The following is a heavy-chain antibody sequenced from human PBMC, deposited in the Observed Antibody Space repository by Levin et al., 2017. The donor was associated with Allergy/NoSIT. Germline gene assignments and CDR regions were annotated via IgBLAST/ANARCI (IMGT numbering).Heavy chain of an antibody. CDR3: AREMAETAAETFDI. J-gene: IGHJ3*02. CDR2: ISPYNGDT. CDR1: GYTFTFYG. Sequence: EASVKVSCKASGYTFTFYGISWVRQAPGQGLEWMGWISPYNGDTNYAQKLQGRVTMTTDTSPSTAYMELRSLRSDDTAVYYCAREMAETAAETFDIWGQGTMVTVSS. V-gene: IGHV1-18*01. D-gene: IGHD2-8*01.